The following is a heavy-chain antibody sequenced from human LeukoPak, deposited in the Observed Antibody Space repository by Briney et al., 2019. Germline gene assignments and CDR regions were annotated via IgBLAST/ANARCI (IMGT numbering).Heavy chain of an antibody. D-gene: IGHD3-22*01. Sequence: GGSLRLSCAASGFTFSSYEMNWVRQAPGKGLEWVSYISSSGSTIYYADSVKGRFTISRDNAKNSLYLQMNSLRAEDTAVYYCARASGSGYDPKYFQHWGQGTLVTVSS. CDR3: ARASGSGYDPKYFQH. J-gene: IGHJ1*01. V-gene: IGHV3-48*03. CDR2: ISSSGSTI. CDR1: GFTFSSYE.